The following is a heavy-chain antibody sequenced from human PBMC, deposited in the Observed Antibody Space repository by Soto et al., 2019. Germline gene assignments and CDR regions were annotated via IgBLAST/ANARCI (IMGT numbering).Heavy chain of an antibody. Sequence: QVQLVQSGAEVKKPGSSVKVSCKASGGTFSSYTISWVRQAPGQGLEWMGRIIPILGIANYAQKFQGRVTITADKSTSTAYMELSSLRSEDTAVYYCASGLGPGLAAAGMGSSDAFDIWGQGTMVTVSS. D-gene: IGHD6-13*01. CDR3: ASGLGPGLAAAGMGSSDAFDI. CDR1: GGTFSSYT. CDR2: IIPILGIA. V-gene: IGHV1-69*02. J-gene: IGHJ3*02.